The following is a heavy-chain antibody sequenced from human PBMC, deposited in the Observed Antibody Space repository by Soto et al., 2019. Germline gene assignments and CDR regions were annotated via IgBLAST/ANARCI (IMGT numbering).Heavy chain of an antibody. CDR2: INSDGSTT. CDR1: GFTFSSYW. V-gene: IGHV3-74*01. J-gene: IGHJ3*02. Sequence: EVQLVESGGGLVQPGGSLRLSCAASGFTFSSYWMHWVRQAPGKGLVWVSRINSDGSTTGYAESVKGRFTISRDNAKNTLYLQMNSLRAEDTAVYYCAVIPRPGDGFDIWGQGTMVTVSS. CDR3: AVIPRPGDGFDI. D-gene: IGHD2-21*01.